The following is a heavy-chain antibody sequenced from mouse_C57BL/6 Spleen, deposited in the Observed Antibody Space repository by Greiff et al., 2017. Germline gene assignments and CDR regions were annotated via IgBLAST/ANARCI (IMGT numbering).Heavy chain of an antibody. V-gene: IGHV1-61*01. J-gene: IGHJ4*01. CDR1: GYTFTSYW. Sequence: QVHVKQPGAELVRPGSSVKLSCKASGYTFTSYWMDWVKQRPGQGLEWIGNIYPSDSETHYNQKFKDKATLTVDKSSSTAYMQLSSLTSEDSAVYYGARAPPLYGNYRGVYAMDYWGQGTSVTVSS. CDR2: IYPSDSET. CDR3: ARAPPLYGNYRGVYAMDY. D-gene: IGHD2-1*01.